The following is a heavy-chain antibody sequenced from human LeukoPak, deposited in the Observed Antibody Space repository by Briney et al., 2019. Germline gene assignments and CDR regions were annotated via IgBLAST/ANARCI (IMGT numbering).Heavy chain of an antibody. Sequence: GGSLRLSCAASGFTFSGSAMHWVRQAPGKGLEWVAVISYDGSNKYYADSVKGRFTISRDNSKNTLYLQMNSLRAEDTAVYYCARFGEGIAAAGYFDYWGQGTLVTVSS. CDR2: ISYDGSNK. V-gene: IGHV3-30*04. CDR3: ARFGEGIAAAGYFDY. J-gene: IGHJ4*02. D-gene: IGHD6-13*01. CDR1: GFTFSGSA.